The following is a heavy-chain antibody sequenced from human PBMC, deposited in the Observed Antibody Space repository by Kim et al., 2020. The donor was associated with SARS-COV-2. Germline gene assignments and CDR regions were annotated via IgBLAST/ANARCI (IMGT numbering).Heavy chain of an antibody. Sequence: GGSLRLSCAASGFTFSTSPMGWVRQAPGKGLEWVSRNSWDGTRTYYADSVKGRVTMSSDKSKNTVYLHMNSLRVEDTAEYYCAKGGTNSGFDYWGQG. J-gene: IGHJ4*02. D-gene: IGHD2-8*01. CDR1: GFTFSTSP. V-gene: IGHV3-23*01. CDR2: NSWDGTRT. CDR3: AKGGTNSGFDY.